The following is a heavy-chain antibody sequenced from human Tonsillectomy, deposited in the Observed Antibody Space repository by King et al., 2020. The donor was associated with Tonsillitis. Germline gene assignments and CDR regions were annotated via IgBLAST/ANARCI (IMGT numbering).Heavy chain of an antibody. J-gene: IGHJ4*02. Sequence: QVQLVESGGGVVQPGGSLRLSCAASGFTFSHYGMHWVRQAPGKGLEWVAFIRDDGSNRQYVDSVKGRFTISRDNSKNTLDLQMNSLRAEDTAVYYCAGMVYAGDYWGQGTLVTVSS. CDR3: AGMVYAGDY. CDR1: GFTFSHYG. D-gene: IGHD2-8*01. V-gene: IGHV3-30*02. CDR2: IRDDGSNR.